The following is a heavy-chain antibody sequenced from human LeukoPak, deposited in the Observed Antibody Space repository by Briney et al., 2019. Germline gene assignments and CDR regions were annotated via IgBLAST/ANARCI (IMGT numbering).Heavy chain of an antibody. CDR2: INWNGAWT. V-gene: IGHV3-20*01. D-gene: IGHD3-22*01. CDR1: GFKFDDYG. Sequence: GGSLRLSCAASGFKFDDYGMSWVRQAPGKGLEWVCDINWNGAWTGYADSVKGRFTISRDNAKNSLYLQMNSLRAEDTALYHCAGYYYDSSRGFDLWGQGTLVTVSA. J-gene: IGHJ5*02. CDR3: AGYYYDSSRGFDL.